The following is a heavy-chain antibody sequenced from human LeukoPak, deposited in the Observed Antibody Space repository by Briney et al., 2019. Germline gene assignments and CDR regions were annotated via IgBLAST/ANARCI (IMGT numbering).Heavy chain of an antibody. V-gene: IGHV1-2*02. CDR3: VRVLLSTG. CDR2: INPNSGDT. CDR1: GYTFTGYY. J-gene: IGHJ4*02. Sequence: ASVKVSCKASGYTFTGYYIHWVRQAPGQGLEWMGWINPNSGDTNYAQKFQGRVTMTRDTSITTAYMELTRLRSDDTAVYYCVRVLLSTGWGQGTLVTVSS.